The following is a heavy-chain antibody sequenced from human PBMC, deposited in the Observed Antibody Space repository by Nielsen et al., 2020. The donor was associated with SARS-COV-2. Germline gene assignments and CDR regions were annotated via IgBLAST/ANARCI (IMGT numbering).Heavy chain of an antibody. V-gene: IGHV4-34*01. D-gene: IGHD6-19*01. CDR3: ARGSHSSGWPLDY. J-gene: IGHJ4*02. CDR1: GGSYSGYY. CDR2: INHSGST. Sequence: SETLSLTCAVYGGSYSGYYWSWIRQPPGKGLEWIREINHSGSTNYNPSLKSRVTISVDTSKNQFSLKLSSVTAADTAVYYCARGSHSSGWPLDYWGQGTLVTVSS.